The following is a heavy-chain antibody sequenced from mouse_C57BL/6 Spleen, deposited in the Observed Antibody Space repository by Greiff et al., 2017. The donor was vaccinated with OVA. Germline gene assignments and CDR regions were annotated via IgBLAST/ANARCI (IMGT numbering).Heavy chain of an antibody. J-gene: IGHJ3*01. CDR2: IWGDGST. V-gene: IGHV2-3*01. CDR3: AKGMAQATYTWFAY. Sequence: VMLVESGPGLVAPSQSLSITCTVSGFSLTSYGVSWVRQPPGKGLEWLGVIWGDGSTNYHSALLSRLSISKDNSKSQVFLKLNSLQTDDTATYYCAKGMAQATYTWFAYWGQGTLVTVSA. CDR1: GFSLTSYG. D-gene: IGHD3-2*02.